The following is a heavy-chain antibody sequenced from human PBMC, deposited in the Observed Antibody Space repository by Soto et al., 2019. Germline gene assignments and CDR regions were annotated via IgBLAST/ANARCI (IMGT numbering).Heavy chain of an antibody. D-gene: IGHD2-2*01. CDR2: INPNSGGT. J-gene: IGHJ6*04. CDR1: GYTFIGFY. V-gene: IGHV1-2*04. CDR3: ARGHSIVAVSAARGNLVDV. Sequence: QVQLVQSGAEVKKPGASVKVSCKASGYTFIGFYMHWVRQAPGQGLEWMGWINPNSGGTKYAQRFQGWVTMTRDTSTSAAYMELDRLRSAGTAVYYWARGHSIVAVSAARGNLVDVWGKGTTVTVPS.